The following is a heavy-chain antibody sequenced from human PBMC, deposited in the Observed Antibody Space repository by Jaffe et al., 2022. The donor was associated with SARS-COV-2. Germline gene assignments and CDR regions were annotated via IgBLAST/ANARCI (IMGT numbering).Heavy chain of an antibody. CDR3: VRGWGLGSDFYYHYYMDV. J-gene: IGHJ6*03. CDR1: GASIKNYY. D-gene: IGHD3-10*01. V-gene: IGHV4-59*01. Sequence: QVQLLESGPGLVRPSQTLSLTCSVSGASIKNYYWSWVRQPPGKGLEWIGYVYYSESNNYNPALKSRLRMSLDTSNSQFSLSLDSVTAADTATYYCVRGWGLGSDFYYHYYMDVWSKGITVTVSS. CDR2: VYYSESN.